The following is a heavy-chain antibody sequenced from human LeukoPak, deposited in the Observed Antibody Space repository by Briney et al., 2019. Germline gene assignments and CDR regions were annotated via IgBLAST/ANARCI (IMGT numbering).Heavy chain of an antibody. Sequence: SETLSLTCAVYGGSFSGYYWSWIRQPPGKGLEWIGEINHSGSTNYNPSLKSRVTISVDTSKNQFSLKLSSVTAADTAVYYCARTGLSTRAYYCDSSVGYFDYWGQGTLVTVSS. CDR3: ARTGLSTRAYYCDSSVGYFDY. CDR2: INHSGST. D-gene: IGHD3-22*01. CDR1: GGSFSGYY. J-gene: IGHJ4*02. V-gene: IGHV4-34*01.